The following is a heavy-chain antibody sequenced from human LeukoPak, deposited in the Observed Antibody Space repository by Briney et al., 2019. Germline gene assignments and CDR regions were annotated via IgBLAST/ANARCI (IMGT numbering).Heavy chain of an antibody. D-gene: IGHD3-22*01. CDR2: IIPILGIA. CDR1: GGTFSSYA. J-gene: IGHJ4*02. Sequence: SVKVSCKASGGTFSSYAISWVRQAPGQGLEWMGRIIPILGIANYAQKFQGRVTITADKSTSTAYIELSSLRSEDTAVYYCAREGLTYYYDSSGYYPYWGQGTLVTVSS. V-gene: IGHV1-69*04. CDR3: AREGLTYYYDSSGYYPY.